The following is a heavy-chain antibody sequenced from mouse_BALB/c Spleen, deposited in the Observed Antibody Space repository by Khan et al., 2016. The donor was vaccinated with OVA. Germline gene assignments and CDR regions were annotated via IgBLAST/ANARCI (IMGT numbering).Heavy chain of an antibody. Sequence: QVQLQQPGAELVRPGASVKLSCEASGYTFTSYWMNWVKQSPEQGLAWIGRIDPYDSETHYNQNFKYKATLTVDKSSRTAYMQLSSLTSEDSAVYYCARNPFAYWGQGTLVTVSA. J-gene: IGHJ3*01. CDR3: ARNPFAY. V-gene: IGHV1-52*01. CDR1: GYTFTSYW. CDR2: IDPYDSET.